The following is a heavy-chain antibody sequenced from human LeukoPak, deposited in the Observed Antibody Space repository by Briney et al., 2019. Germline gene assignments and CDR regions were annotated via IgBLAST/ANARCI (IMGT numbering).Heavy chain of an antibody. D-gene: IGHD3-22*01. CDR2: INPDSGGT. Sequence: ASVKVSCKASGYTFTGYYMHWVRQAPGQGLEWMGYINPDSGGTNCAQRFQGRVTMTRDTSISTAYMELSRLRSDDTAVYYCARAGDSSGYLDYWGQGTLVTVSS. J-gene: IGHJ4*02. CDR1: GYTFTGYY. V-gene: IGHV1-2*02. CDR3: ARAGDSSGYLDY.